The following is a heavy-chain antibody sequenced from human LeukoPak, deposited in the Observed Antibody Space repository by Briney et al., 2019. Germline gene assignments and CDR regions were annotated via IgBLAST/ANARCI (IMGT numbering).Heavy chain of an antibody. J-gene: IGHJ4*02. Sequence: PSETLSLTCTVSGGSISSGSYYWGWIRQPPGKGLEWIGSIYYSGSTYYNPSLKSRVTISVDTSKNQFSLKLSSVTAADTAVYYCAMGGSAFFDYWGQGTLVTVSS. V-gene: IGHV4-39*01. CDR2: IYYSGST. D-gene: IGHD3-16*01. CDR3: AMGGSAFFDY. CDR1: GGSISSGSYY.